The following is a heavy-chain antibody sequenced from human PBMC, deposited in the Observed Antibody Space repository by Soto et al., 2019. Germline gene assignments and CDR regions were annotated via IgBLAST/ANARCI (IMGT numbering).Heavy chain of an antibody. D-gene: IGHD3-3*01. V-gene: IGHV3-23*01. CDR2: ISGSGGST. J-gene: IGHJ6*02. CDR1: GFTFSSYA. Sequence: PGGSLRLSCAASGFTFSSYAMSWVRQAPGKGPEWVSAISGSGGSTYYADSVKGRFTISRDNSKNTLYLQMNSLRAEDTAVYYCAKDLGGTYYDFWSGYYSYYYGMDVWGQGTTVTVSS. CDR3: AKDLGGTYYDFWSGYYSYYYGMDV.